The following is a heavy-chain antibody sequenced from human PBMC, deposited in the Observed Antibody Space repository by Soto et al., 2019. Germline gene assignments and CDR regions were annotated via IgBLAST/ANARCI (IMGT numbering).Heavy chain of an antibody. J-gene: IGHJ4*02. V-gene: IGHV4-59*08. CDR1: GGSISSYY. Sequence: QVQLQESGPGLVKPSETLSLTCTVSGGSISSYYWSWIRQPPGKGLEWIGYIYYSGSTNYNPSLKSRVTISVDTSKNQFSLKLSSVTAADTAVYYCARTGPIDYIWGSYRSLCYFDYWGQGTLVTVSS. CDR2: IYYSGST. CDR3: ARTGPIDYIWGSYRSLCYFDY. D-gene: IGHD3-16*02.